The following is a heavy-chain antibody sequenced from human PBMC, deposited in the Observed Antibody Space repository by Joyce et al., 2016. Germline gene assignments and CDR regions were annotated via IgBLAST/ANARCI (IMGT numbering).Heavy chain of an antibody. Sequence: QLVESGGGLVQPGESLSVSCAASGFSFGSSWMDWVRQVPGKGLEWVTNISPDGSQKYSVDSVKGRFAISRDNAKNSLFLQMNNLRVEDSAIYFCSFTLDYWGQGVPVTVSS. CDR2: ISPDGSQK. J-gene: IGHJ4*02. CDR1: GFSFGSSW. V-gene: IGHV3-7*03. CDR3: SFTLDY.